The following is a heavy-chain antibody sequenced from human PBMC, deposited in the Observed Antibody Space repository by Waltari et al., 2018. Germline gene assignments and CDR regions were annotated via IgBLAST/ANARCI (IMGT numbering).Heavy chain of an antibody. CDR2: ISNDGNNK. J-gene: IGHJ4*02. D-gene: IGHD5-12*01. Sequence: QMQLVESGGGVVQPGRSLRLSCAASGLRFGNCNMHWVRQAPGQGLEWVAGISNDGNNKDYADSVKSRFTVSRENSKNTLYLQINSLRDDDTAVYYCVKYSGFDYFFDYWGLGTLVTVSS. CDR1: GLRFGNCN. V-gene: IGHV3-30*18. CDR3: VKYSGFDYFFDY.